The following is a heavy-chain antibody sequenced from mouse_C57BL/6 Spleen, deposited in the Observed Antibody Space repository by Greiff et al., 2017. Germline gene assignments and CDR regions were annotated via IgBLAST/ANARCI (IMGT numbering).Heavy chain of an antibody. CDR1: GYTFTSYG. J-gene: IGHJ4*01. V-gene: IGHV1-81*01. Sequence: QVRLKESGAELARPGASVKLSCKASGYTFTSYGISWVKQRTGQGLEWIGEIYPRSGNTYYNEKFKGKATLTADKSSSTAYMELRSLTSEDSAVYFCAYYYGRAMDYWGQGTSVTVSS. CDR3: AYYYGRAMDY. D-gene: IGHD1-1*01. CDR2: IYPRSGNT.